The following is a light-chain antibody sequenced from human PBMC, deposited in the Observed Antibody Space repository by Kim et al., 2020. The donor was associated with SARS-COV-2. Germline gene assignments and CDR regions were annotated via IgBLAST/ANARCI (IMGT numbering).Light chain of an antibody. Sequence: IVLTQSPGTLSLSPGERATLSCRASQSVSSSYLAWYQQKPGQAPRLLIYGASSRATVIPDRFSGSGSGTDFTLTISRLEPEDFAVYYCQQYGSSRTFGQGTKVDIK. J-gene: IGKJ1*01. CDR3: QQYGSSRT. CDR2: GAS. V-gene: IGKV3-20*01. CDR1: QSVSSSY.